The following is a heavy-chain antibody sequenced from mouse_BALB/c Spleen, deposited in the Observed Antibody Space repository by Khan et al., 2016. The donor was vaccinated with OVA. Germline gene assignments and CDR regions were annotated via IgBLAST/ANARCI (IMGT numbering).Heavy chain of an antibody. CDR2: ISSGGSYT. CDR3: ARLAYYYDSEGFAS. J-gene: IGHJ3*01. V-gene: IGHV5-6*01. Sequence: VELVQSGADLVKPEGSLKLSCAASGFTFTTYGMSWVRQTPEKRLEWVATISSGGSYTYYPDRVQGRFTISRDNANTTLYLQMSSLTSEDTGMFYCARLAYYYDSEGFASGGQGLWSLSLQ. CDR1: GFTFTTYG. D-gene: IGHD1-1*01.